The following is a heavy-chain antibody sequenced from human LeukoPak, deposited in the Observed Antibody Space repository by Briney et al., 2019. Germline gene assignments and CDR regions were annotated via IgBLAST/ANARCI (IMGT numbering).Heavy chain of an antibody. CDR2: IIPIFGTA. D-gene: IGHD6-13*01. J-gene: IGHJ4*02. CDR3: ARGIAAAGPDY. V-gene: IGHV1-69*06. CDR1: GGTFSSYA. Sequence: AASVKVSCKASGGTFSSYAISWVRQAPGQGLEWMGGIIPIFGTANYAQKFQGRVTITADKSTSTAYMELSSLRSEDTAVYYCARGIAAAGPDYWGQGTLVTVSS.